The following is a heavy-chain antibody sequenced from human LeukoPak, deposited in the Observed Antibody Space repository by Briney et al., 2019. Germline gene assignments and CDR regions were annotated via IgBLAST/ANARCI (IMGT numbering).Heavy chain of an antibody. D-gene: IGHD4-17*01. J-gene: IGHJ6*03. Sequence: ASVKVSCKASGGTFSSYAISWVRQAPGQGLEWMGGIIPIFGTANYAQKFQGRVTITADKSTSTAYMELSSLRSEDTAVYYCAREVLDTTVTNTFYYYYMDVWGKGTTVTVSS. CDR1: GGTFSSYA. V-gene: IGHV1-69*06. CDR3: AREVLDTTVTNTFYYYYMDV. CDR2: IIPIFGTA.